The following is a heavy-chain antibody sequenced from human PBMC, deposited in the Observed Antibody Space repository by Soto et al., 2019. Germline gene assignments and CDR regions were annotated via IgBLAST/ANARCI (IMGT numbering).Heavy chain of an antibody. J-gene: IGHJ6*02. CDR2: ITSDGSNG. Sequence: XESLRLSCAASGFAFSEYGMHGVRQAPGKGLEWVALITSDGSNGYYRESVKGRFSISRGRSTNTVDLLMNSLRPEDTGVYYCPNEGPGGGRDFYYAMDVWGQGTTVTVSS. CDR1: GFAFSEYG. V-gene: IGHV3-30*02. CDR3: PNEGPGGGRDFYYAMDV. D-gene: IGHD1-26*01.